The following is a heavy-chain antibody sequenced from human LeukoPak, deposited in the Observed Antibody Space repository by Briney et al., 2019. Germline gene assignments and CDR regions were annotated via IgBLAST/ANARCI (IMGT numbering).Heavy chain of an antibody. CDR1: GGSISRYY. V-gene: IGHV4-59*01. CDR3: ARTFLSGGSYVDP. J-gene: IGHJ5*02. D-gene: IGHD1-26*01. CDR2: IYYSGST. Sequence: SETLSLTCTVSGGSISRYYWSWIRQPPGKGLEWIGYIYYSGSTNYNPSLKTRVTISEDKSKNKISLKRSSVPAPATARHYFARTFLSGGSYVDPWGQGTLVTVSS.